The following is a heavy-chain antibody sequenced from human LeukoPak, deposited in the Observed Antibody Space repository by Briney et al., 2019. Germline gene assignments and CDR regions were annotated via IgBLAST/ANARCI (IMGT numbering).Heavy chain of an antibody. CDR2: ISRSAATI. J-gene: IGHJ4*02. D-gene: IGHD6-13*01. CDR3: ARVGVLSSSWLLY. CDR1: GFTLSSYS. V-gene: IGHV3-48*04. Sequence: GGSLRLSCAASGFTLSSYSMNWVRQAPGKGLEWVSTISRSAATIYYADSVKGRFTISRDNAKNSLYLQMNSLRAEDTAVYYCARVGVLSSSWLLYWGQGTLVTVSS.